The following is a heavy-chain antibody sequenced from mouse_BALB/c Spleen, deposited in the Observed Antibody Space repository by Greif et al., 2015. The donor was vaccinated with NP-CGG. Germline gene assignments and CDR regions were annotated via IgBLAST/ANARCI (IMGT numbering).Heavy chain of an antibody. D-gene: IGHD2-1*01. Sequence: VQLQQSGAELVKPGASVKLSCTASGFNIKDTYMHWVEQRPEQGLEWIGRIDPANGNTKYDPKFQGKATITADTSSNTAYLQLSSLTSEDTAVYYCARRGNYGGFDVWGAGTTVTVSS. V-gene: IGHV14-3*02. J-gene: IGHJ1*01. CDR1: GFNIKDTY. CDR3: ARRGNYGGFDV. CDR2: IDPANGNT.